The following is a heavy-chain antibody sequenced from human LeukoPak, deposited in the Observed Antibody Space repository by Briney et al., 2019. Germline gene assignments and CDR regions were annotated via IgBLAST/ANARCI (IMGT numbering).Heavy chain of an antibody. CDR1: GYSISSGYY. V-gene: IGHV4-38-2*02. J-gene: IGHJ2*01. CDR3: ARGDVIWYFDL. CDR2: IYHSGST. Sequence: SETLSLTCTVSGYSISSGYYWGWIRQPPGKGLEWIGSIYHSGSTYYNPSLKSRVTISVDTSKNQFSLKLSSVTAADTAVYYCARGDVIWYFDLWGRGTLVTVSS.